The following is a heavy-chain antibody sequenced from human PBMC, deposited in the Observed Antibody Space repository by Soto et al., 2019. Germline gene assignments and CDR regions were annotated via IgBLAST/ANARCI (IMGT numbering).Heavy chain of an antibody. V-gene: IGHV3-21*01. J-gene: IGHJ4*02. Sequence: EVQLVDSGGGLVKPGGSLTLSCAASGFAFRSYNMNWVRQAPGKGLEWVASISSGSSNIYYADSVKGRFTISRDNAKNSLFLQMDSLRAEDSAVYYCASATVVAATFDFWGQGTLVTVSS. CDR3: ASATVVAATFDF. D-gene: IGHD2-15*01. CDR2: ISSGSSNI. CDR1: GFAFRSYN.